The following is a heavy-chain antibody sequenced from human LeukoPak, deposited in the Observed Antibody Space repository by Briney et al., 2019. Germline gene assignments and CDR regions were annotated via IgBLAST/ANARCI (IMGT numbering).Heavy chain of an antibody. D-gene: IGHD2-2*02. Sequence: GGSLRLSCAASGFTFSSYWMSWVRQAPGKGLEWVANIKQDGSEKYYVDSVKGRFTISRDNAKNSLYLQMNSLRAEDTAVYYCAKDTGGYCSSTSCYSPFDPWGQGTLVTVSS. V-gene: IGHV3-7*01. CDR3: AKDTGGYCSSTSCYSPFDP. J-gene: IGHJ5*02. CDR1: GFTFSSYW. CDR2: IKQDGSEK.